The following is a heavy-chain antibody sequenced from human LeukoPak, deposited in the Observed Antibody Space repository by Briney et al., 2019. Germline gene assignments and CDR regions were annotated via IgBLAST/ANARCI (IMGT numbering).Heavy chain of an antibody. CDR2: TSGSGGST. D-gene: IGHD5-18*01. CDR3: AKDLVGENVDTAMENWFDP. J-gene: IGHJ5*02. Sequence: QPGGSLRLSCAASGFTVSSNYMSWVRQAPGKGLEWVSATSGSGGSTYYADSVKGRFTISRDNSKNTLYLQMNSLRAEDTAVYYCAKDLVGENVDTAMENWFDPWGQGTLVTVSS. V-gene: IGHV3-23*01. CDR1: GFTVSSNY.